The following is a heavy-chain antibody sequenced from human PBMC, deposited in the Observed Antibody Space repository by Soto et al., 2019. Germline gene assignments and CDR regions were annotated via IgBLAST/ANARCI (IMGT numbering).Heavy chain of an antibody. CDR3: AAFPLFGVVPSH. Sequence: RSLRVCNAAAGFTVGSHGMSWVRQAPGKGLEWVSAISGSGGSTYYADSGKGRFTISRDNSKNTLYLQMNSLRAEDTAVYSCAAFPLFGVVPSHWGQGTSVTGTS. CDR2: ISGSGGST. D-gene: IGHD3-3*01. CDR1: GFTVGSHG. V-gene: IGHV3-23*01. J-gene: IGHJ4*02.